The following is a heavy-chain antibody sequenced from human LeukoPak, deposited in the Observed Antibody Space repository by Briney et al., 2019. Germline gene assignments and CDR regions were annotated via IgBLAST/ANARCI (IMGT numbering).Heavy chain of an antibody. CDR2: ISAYNGNT. CDR1: GHTFTSYG. V-gene: IGHV1-18*01. CDR3: ARGTYYYDSSGYQLTYYFDY. Sequence: ASVKVSCKASGHTFTSYGISWVRQAPGQGLEWMGWISAYNGNTNYAQKLQGRVTMTTDTSTSTAYMELRSLRSDDTAVYYCARGTYYYDSSGYQLTYYFDYWGQGTLVTVSS. J-gene: IGHJ4*02. D-gene: IGHD3-22*01.